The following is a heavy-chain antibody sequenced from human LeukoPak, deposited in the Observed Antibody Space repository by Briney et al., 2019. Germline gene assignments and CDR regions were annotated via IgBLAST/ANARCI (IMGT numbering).Heavy chain of an antibody. V-gene: IGHV3-48*02. Sequence: GGSLRLSCAASGFTFSSYSMNWVRQAPGKGLEWVSYIISSSSTIYYADSVKGRFSISRDNAKNSLYLQMNSLRDGDTAVYYCARDLAMTTVTIDAFDIWGQGTMVTVSS. D-gene: IGHD4-17*01. CDR2: IISSSSTI. CDR1: GFTFSSYS. CDR3: ARDLAMTTVTIDAFDI. J-gene: IGHJ3*02.